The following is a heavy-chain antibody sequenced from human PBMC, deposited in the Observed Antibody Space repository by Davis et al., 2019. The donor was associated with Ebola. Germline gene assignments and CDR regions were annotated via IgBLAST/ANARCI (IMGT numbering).Heavy chain of an antibody. V-gene: IGHV3-30*18. CDR3: AKADGDYGDDFDY. J-gene: IGHJ4*02. Sequence: PGGSLRLSCAASGFTFSNYGMHWVRQAPGKGLEWLAVISYDGREKYYADSVKGRFTISRDNSKNTVYLQMNSLRFEDTAVYYCAKADGDYGDDFDYWGQGTLVIVSS. D-gene: IGHD4-17*01. CDR1: GFTFSNYG. CDR2: ISYDGREK.